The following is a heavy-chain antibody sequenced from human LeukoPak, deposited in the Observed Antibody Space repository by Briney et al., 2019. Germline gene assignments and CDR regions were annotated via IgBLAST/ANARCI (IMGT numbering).Heavy chain of an antibody. CDR2: IYDSGST. CDR3: ARPAYCGGDCYFDY. J-gene: IGHJ4*02. V-gene: IGHV4-4*08. CDR1: GGSISSYY. D-gene: IGHD2-21*02. Sequence: PSETLSLTCTVSGGSISSYYWSWIRLPPGKGLEWIGYIYDSGSTNYNPSLKSRVTISVDTSKNQFSLKLSSVTAADTAVYYCARPAYCGGDCYFDYWGQGTLVTVSS.